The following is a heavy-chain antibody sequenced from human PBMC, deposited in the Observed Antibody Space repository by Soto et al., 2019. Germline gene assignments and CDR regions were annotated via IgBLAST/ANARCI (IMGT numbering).Heavy chain of an antibody. CDR1: GYTFTGYY. J-gene: IGHJ4*02. V-gene: IGHV1-2*04. CDR2: INPNSGGT. Sequence: ASVKVSCKASGYTFTGYYMHWVRQAPGQGLEWMGWINPNSGGTNYAQKFQGWVTMTRDTSISTAYMELSRLRSDDTAVYYCARLVDDYVWGSYRSQFTFDYWGQGTLVTVSS. D-gene: IGHD3-16*02. CDR3: ARLVDDYVWGSYRSQFTFDY.